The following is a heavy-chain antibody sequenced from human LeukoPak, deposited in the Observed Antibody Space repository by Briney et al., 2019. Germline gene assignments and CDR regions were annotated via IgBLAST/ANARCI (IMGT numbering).Heavy chain of an antibody. CDR1: GFTFSSYW. CDR2: IKQDGNEK. CDR3: ASIAASVAFDI. V-gene: IGHV3-7*01. Sequence: GGSLRLSCAASGFTFSSYWMSWVRQAPGKGLEWVANIKQDGNEKYYVDSVKGRFTISRDNAKNSLYLQMKSLRAKYTAVYYCASIAASVAFDIWGEGTRVTVP. D-gene: IGHD6-13*01. J-gene: IGHJ3*02.